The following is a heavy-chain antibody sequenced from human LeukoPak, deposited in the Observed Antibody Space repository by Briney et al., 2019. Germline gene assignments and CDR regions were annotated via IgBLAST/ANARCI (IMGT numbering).Heavy chain of an antibody. CDR2: IWNGGSNK. CDR3: AKDGEYPGTLDAFDI. Sequence: GGSLRLSCAASGFTFSSYGMHWVRQAPGKGLEWVAVIWNGGSNKDYADSVKGRFTISRDNAKNTVYLQMNSLRAEDTAVYYCAKDGEYPGTLDAFDIWGQGTMVTVSP. V-gene: IGHV3-33*06. D-gene: IGHD2-2*01. J-gene: IGHJ3*02. CDR1: GFTFSSYG.